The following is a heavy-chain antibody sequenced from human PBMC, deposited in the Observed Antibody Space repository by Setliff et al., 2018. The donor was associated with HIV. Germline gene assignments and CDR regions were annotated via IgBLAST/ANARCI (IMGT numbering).Heavy chain of an antibody. D-gene: IGHD5-18*01. CDR3: ASPDGDSDAFDI. CDR2: INWNGGTT. J-gene: IGHJ3*02. V-gene: IGHV3-20*04. Sequence: GSLRLSCAASGFTFDDYGMSWVRQAPGTGLEWVSGINWNGGTTGYADSVKGRFTISRDNAKNSLYLQMNSLRAEDTAVYYCASPDGDSDAFDIWGQGTMVTVSS. CDR1: GFTFDDYG.